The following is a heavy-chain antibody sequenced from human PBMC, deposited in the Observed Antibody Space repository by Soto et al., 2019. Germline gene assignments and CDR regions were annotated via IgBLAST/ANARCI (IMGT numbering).Heavy chain of an antibody. CDR3: AHPRGYGVFDAYDI. CDR1: GFTISTYA. CDR2: VTGSGGQI. D-gene: IGHD4-17*01. V-gene: IGHV3-23*01. Sequence: EVQLLESGGGLVQPGGSLRLSCAASGFTISTYAMTWVRQAPGKGLECVSGVTGSGGQIHYADSVKGRFTISKDNSMNALYLQMNSLRIEDTAVYYCAHPRGYGVFDAYDIWGQGTMVTVSS. J-gene: IGHJ3*02.